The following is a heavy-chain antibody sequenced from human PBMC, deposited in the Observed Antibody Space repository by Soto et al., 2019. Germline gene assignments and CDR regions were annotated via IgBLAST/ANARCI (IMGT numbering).Heavy chain of an antibody. CDR3: ARLYTWIMDY. D-gene: IGHD5-12*01. CDR2: IWYDGSNK. V-gene: IGHV3-33*01. CDR1: GFNFRNYG. Sequence: GSLRLSCAASGFNFRNYGMHGVRQAPGKGLEWVAIIWYDGSNKYYADSVKGRFTISRDNSKNTLYLQIDSLRAEDTAVYYCARLYTWIMDYWGQGIMVTVSS. J-gene: IGHJ4*02.